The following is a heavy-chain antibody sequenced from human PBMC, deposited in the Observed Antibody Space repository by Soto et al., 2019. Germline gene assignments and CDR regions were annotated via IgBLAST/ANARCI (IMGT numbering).Heavy chain of an antibody. CDR1: GGTFRSYA. D-gene: IGHD3-22*01. CDR2: IIPIFGTA. J-gene: IGHJ6*02. CDR3: AREFYYDSSGYSSFGMDV. Sequence: ASVKVSCKASGGTFRSYAISWVRQAPGQGLEWMGGIIPIFGTANYAQKFQGRVTITADESTSTAYMELSSLRSEDTAVYYCAREFYYDSSGYSSFGMDVWGQGTTVTVSS. V-gene: IGHV1-69*13.